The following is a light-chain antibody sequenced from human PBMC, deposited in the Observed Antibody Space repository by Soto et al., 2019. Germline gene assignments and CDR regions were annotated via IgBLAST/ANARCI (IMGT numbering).Light chain of an antibody. Sequence: QSVLTQPPSVSGAPGQRVTISCTGSSSNIGAGYDVHWYQQLPGTAPKLLIYGNIKRPSGVPDRFSGSKSGTSASLAITGLQAEDEADYYCQSYDSSLRGVFGGGTKVTVL. J-gene: IGLJ3*02. CDR1: SSNIGAGYD. V-gene: IGLV1-40*01. CDR2: GNI. CDR3: QSYDSSLRGV.